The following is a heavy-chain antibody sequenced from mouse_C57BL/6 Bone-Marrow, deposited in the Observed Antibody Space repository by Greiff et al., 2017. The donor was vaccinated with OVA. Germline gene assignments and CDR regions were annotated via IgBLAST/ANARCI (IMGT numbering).Heavy chain of an antibody. CDR3: ARLATDYFDY. V-gene: IGHV5-17*01. CDR2: ISSGSSTI. Sequence: EVMLVESGGGLVKPGGSLKLSCAASGFTFSDYGMHWVRQAPEKGLEWVAYISSGSSTIYYADTVKGRFTISRDNAKNTLFLQMTSLRSEDTAMDYCARLATDYFDYWGQGTTLTVSS. J-gene: IGHJ2*01. CDR1: GFTFSDYG. D-gene: IGHD1-1*01.